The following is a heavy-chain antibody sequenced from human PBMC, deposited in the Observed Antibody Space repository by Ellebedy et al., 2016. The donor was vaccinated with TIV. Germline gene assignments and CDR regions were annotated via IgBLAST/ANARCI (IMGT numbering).Heavy chain of an antibody. CDR1: GYTFTSYA. J-gene: IGHJ6*02. V-gene: IGHV1-3*01. CDR2: INAGNGNT. D-gene: IGHD2-2*01. Sequence: ASVKVSCKASGYTFTSYAMHWVRQAPGQRLEWMGWINAGNGNTKYSQKFQGRVTMTEDTSTDTAYMELSSLRSEDTAVYYCATTRWGGVPAAPIYSYYGMDVWGQGTTVTVSS. CDR3: ATTRWGGVPAAPIYSYYGMDV.